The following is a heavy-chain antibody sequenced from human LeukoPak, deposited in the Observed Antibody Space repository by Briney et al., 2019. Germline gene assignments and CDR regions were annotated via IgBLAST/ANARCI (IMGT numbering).Heavy chain of an antibody. Sequence: GGSLRLSCAASGFTFSSYEMNWVRQAPGKGLEWVSYISSSGSSIFYADSVKGRFTISRDNSKNTLYLQMNSLRAEDTAVYYCARILDSAWGELGYWGQGTLVTVSS. D-gene: IGHD6-19*01. CDR2: ISSSGSSI. V-gene: IGHV3-48*03. CDR3: ARILDSAWGELGY. J-gene: IGHJ4*02. CDR1: GFTFSSYE.